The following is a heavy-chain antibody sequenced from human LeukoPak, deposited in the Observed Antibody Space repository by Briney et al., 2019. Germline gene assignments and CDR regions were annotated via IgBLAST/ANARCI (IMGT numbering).Heavy chain of an antibody. J-gene: IGHJ4*02. V-gene: IGHV4-39*01. D-gene: IGHD2-15*01. CDR3: ARSEVVAATLDY. Sequence: SETLSLTCTVSGGSISSSSYYWGWIRQPPGKGLEWIGSIYYSGSTYYNPSLMSRVTISVDTSKNQFSLKLSSVTAADTAVYYCARSEVVAATLDYWGQEPLVTVSS. CDR1: GGSISSSSYY. CDR2: IYYSGST.